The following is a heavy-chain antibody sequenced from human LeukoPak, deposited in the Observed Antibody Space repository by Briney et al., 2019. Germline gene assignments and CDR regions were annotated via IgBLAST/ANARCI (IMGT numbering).Heavy chain of an antibody. D-gene: IGHD6-19*01. V-gene: IGHV4-59*08. CDR3: ARLGGYSSCPPGSWFDP. J-gene: IGHJ5*02. CDR2: IYYSGST. Sequence: SETLSLTCTVSGGSISSYYWSWIRQPPGKGLEWIGHIYYSGSTNFNPSLKSRITISVDTSKNQFSLKLSSVTAADTAVYYCARLGGYSSCPPGSWFDPWGQGTLVTVSS. CDR1: GGSISSYY.